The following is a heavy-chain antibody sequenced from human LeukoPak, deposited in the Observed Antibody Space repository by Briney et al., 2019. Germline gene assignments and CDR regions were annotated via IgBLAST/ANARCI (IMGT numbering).Heavy chain of an antibody. D-gene: IGHD6-19*01. CDR3: ALGWYAIDY. V-gene: IGHV3-20*04. J-gene: IGHJ4*02. Sequence: GGSLRLSCAAPGFAFEDYGMSWVRQAPGKGLEWVSGINRNGGSTGYADSVKGRCTMSRDNAKNSLYLQMNSLRAEDTALYYCALGWYAIDYWGQGTLVTVSS. CDR2: INRNGGST. CDR1: GFAFEDYG.